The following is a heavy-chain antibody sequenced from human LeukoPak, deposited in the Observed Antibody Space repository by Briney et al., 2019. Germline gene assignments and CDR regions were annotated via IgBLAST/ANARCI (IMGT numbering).Heavy chain of an antibody. Sequence: GGSLRLSCAASGFSFSRFGMNWVRQAPGKGLVWISYISSTSGAVYYADSVKGRFTISRDNAKNSLYLQMSSLRNEDTAIYYCAQKGGTDHWGQGTLVTVSS. CDR3: AQKGGTDH. CDR1: GFSFSRFG. V-gene: IGHV3-48*02. J-gene: IGHJ4*02. D-gene: IGHD2-15*01. CDR2: ISSTSGAV.